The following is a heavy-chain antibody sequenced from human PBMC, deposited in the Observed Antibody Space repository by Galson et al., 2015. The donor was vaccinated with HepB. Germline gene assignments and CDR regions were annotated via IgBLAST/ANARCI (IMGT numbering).Heavy chain of an antibody. D-gene: IGHD4-23*01. CDR1: GYTFTGYY. CDR2: INPNSGGT. Sequence: SVKVSCKASGYTFTGYYMHWVRQAPGQGLEWMGWINPNSGGTNYAQKFQGRVTMTRDTSISTAYMELSRLRSDDTAVYYCARAYGGKEPAGDWGQGTLVTVSS. J-gene: IGHJ4*02. V-gene: IGHV1-2*02. CDR3: ARAYGGKEPAGD.